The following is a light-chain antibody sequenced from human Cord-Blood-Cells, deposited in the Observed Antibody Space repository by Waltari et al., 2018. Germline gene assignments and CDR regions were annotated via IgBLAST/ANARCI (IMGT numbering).Light chain of an antibody. J-gene: IGLJ3*02. CDR1: SSYVGGYNY. CDR3: SSYTSSSTNWV. CDR2: EVS. Sequence: QSALTQPASVSGSPGQSITISCTGTSSYVGGYNYVSWYQQHPGKAPKLMIYEVSNRPSGVSNRFSGSKSGNTASLTISGLQAEDEADYYCSSYTSSSTNWVFGGGTKLTVL. V-gene: IGLV2-14*01.